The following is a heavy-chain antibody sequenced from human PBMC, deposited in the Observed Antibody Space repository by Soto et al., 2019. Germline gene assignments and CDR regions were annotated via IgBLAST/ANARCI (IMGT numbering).Heavy chain of an antibody. Sequence: QVQLVQSGAEVKTPGASVKVSCKASGYTFASYDMNWVRQAPGQGLEWMGWMNPNSNNTGYAQKFXXRXSMTRDIALSIAHMELSSLRNEDTAVYYCARSDGYHFNWLDSWGQGTLVTVSA. J-gene: IGHJ5*01. V-gene: IGHV1-8*01. D-gene: IGHD2-21*01. CDR3: ARSDGYHFNWLDS. CDR1: GYTFASYD. CDR2: MNPNSNNT.